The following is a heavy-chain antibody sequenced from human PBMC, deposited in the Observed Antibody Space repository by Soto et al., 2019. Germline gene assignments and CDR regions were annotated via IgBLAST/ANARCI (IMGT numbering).Heavy chain of an antibody. V-gene: IGHV5-10-1*01. J-gene: IGHJ6*02. Sequence: GESLKISCQGSGYSFTSYWISWVRQMPGKGLEWMGRIDPSDSYTNYSPSFQGHVTISADKSISTAYLQWSSLKASDTAMYYCASSPRGYCSSTSCRELGNYYGMDVWGQGT. CDR1: GYSFTSYW. CDR3: ASSPRGYCSSTSCRELGNYYGMDV. D-gene: IGHD2-2*01. CDR2: IDPSDSYT.